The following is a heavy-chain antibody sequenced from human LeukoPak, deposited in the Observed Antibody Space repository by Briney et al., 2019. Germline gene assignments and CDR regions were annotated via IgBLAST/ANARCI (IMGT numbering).Heavy chain of an antibody. CDR2: ISSTGSTI. J-gene: IGHJ4*02. CDR1: GGSISSGDYY. D-gene: IGHD3-3*01. CDR3: ARVVHRFGVYY. Sequence: LSLTCTVSGGSISSGDYYSHWIRQAPGKGLEWVSYISSTGSTIYYADSVKGRFTISRDNAKNSLYLQMNSLRAEDTAVYYCARVVHRFGVYYWGQGSLVTVSS. V-gene: IGHV3-11*01.